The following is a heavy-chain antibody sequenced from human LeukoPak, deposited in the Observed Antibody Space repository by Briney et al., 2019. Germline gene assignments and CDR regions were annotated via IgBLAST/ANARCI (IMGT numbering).Heavy chain of an antibody. V-gene: IGHV1-2*02. CDR1: GYTFTGYF. CDR3: ARVGGSWYLRFGA. Sequence: ASVNVSCKASGYTFTGYFMHWVRQAPGQGLEWMGWINPKSGGTNYAQKFQGRVTMNRDTAISTAYMELSSLRSDDTAVYYCARVGGSWYLRFGAWGQGTLVTVSS. CDR2: INPKSGGT. D-gene: IGHD6-13*01. J-gene: IGHJ5*02.